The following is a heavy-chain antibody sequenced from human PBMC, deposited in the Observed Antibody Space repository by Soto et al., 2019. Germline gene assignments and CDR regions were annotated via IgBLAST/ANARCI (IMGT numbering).Heavy chain of an antibody. J-gene: IGHJ4*02. CDR3: AKDWYHTIDS. D-gene: IGHD1-20*01. Sequence: GGSLRLSCATSGFDFSNTWIHWVRQVPGQGLVWVSRINSDGSSIIYADSVKSRFTLSRDNAKNTVHLQMSSLRVEDTAVYYCAKDWYHTIDSWGQGIPVTVSS. CDR2: INSDGSSI. V-gene: IGHV3-74*01. CDR1: GFDFSNTW.